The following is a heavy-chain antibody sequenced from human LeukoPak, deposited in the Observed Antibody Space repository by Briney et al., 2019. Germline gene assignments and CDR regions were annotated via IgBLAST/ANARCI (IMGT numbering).Heavy chain of an antibody. Sequence: PGGSLRLSCAASGFTFTNYWMSWVRQAPGKGLEWVANIKQDGSEKYYVDSVKGRFTISRDNAKNSLFLQINSLRAEDTAVYYCARGEYYYDGGYWGQGTLVTVSS. CDR1: GFTFTNYW. D-gene: IGHD3-22*01. J-gene: IGHJ4*02. CDR3: ARGEYYYDGGY. CDR2: IKQDGSEK. V-gene: IGHV3-7*04.